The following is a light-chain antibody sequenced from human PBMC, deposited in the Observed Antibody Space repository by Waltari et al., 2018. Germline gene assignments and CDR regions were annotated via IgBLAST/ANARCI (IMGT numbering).Light chain of an antibody. CDR2: DVS. CDR3: CSFTSRSTWV. Sequence: QSALTQPASVSGSPGQSITISCTGTSSDVGGYNYFSWYQQHPGKAPKLLIFDVSYRPSGVSDRFSGSKSGNTASLTISGLQAEDESDYYCCSFTSRSTWVFGGGTKLTVL. V-gene: IGLV2-14*01. J-gene: IGLJ3*02. CDR1: SSDVGGYNY.